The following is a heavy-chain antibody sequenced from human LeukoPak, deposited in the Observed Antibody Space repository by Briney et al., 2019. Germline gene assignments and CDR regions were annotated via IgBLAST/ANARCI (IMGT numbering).Heavy chain of an antibody. CDR3: ARDPHYGSGSYYTNNWFDP. V-gene: IGHV4-38-2*02. CDR1: GYSISSGYY. J-gene: IGHJ5*02. D-gene: IGHD3-10*01. CDR2: IYHSGST. Sequence: SETLSLTCTVSGYSISSGYYWGWIRPPPGKGLEWTGSIYHSGSTYYNPSLKSRVTISVDKAKNQFSLKLSSVTAADTAVYYCARDPHYGSGSYYTNNWFDPWGQETLVTVSS.